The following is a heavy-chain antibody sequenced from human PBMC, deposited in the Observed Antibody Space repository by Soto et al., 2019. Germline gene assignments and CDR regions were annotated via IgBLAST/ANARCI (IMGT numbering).Heavy chain of an antibody. CDR1: GYTFTSYG. D-gene: IGHD3-22*01. CDR3: ARSLSGYITHFDY. CDR2: ISAYNGHT. Sequence: QVQLVQSGAEVKKPGASVKVSCKASGYTFTSYGISWVRQAPGQGFKWMGWISAYNGHTNYAQKLQGRVTMTTDTSTSTAYRELRSLRSDDTAVYYCARSLSGYITHFDYWGQGTLVTVSS. J-gene: IGHJ4*02. V-gene: IGHV1-18*01.